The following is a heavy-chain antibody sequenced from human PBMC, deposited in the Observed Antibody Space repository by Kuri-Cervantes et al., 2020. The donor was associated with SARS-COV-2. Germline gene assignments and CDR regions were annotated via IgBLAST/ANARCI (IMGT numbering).Heavy chain of an antibody. CDR2: IFSNDEK. CDR3: ARIRMTAVTTASFDY. CDR1: GFSLSNARMG. J-gene: IGHJ4*02. Sequence: SGPTLVKPTETLTLTCTVSGFSLSNARMGVSWIRQPPGKALEWLAHIFSNDEKSYSTSLKSRLTISKDTSKSQVVLTMTNMDPVDTATYYGARIRMTAVTTASFDYWGQGTLVTVSS. V-gene: IGHV2-26*01. D-gene: IGHD4-11*01.